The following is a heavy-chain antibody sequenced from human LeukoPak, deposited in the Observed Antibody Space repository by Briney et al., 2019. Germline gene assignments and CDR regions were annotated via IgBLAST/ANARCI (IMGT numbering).Heavy chain of an antibody. J-gene: IGHJ4*02. D-gene: IGHD5-18*01. V-gene: IGHV3-74*01. CDR2: TNRDGSST. CDR1: GFTVTNYW. CDR3: RGGEYSYGQLDY. Sequence: GGSLRLSCAASGFTVTNYWMHWVRQAPGKGLVWVSRTNRDGSSTTYADSVKGRFTISRDNAKNTLFLQMNSLRAEDTAVYCARGGEYSYGQLDYWGQGTLVTVSS.